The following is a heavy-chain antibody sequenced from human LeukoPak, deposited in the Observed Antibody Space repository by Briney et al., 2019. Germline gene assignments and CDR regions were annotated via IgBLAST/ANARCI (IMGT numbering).Heavy chain of an antibody. CDR3: ARRGDYRNYFDY. J-gene: IGHJ4*02. Sequence: SGPTLVNPTQTLTLTCTFSGFSLSTSGVGVGWIRQPPGKAPEWLAVIYWDDDKRFSPSLKTRLTITKDTPKNQVVLTMTNMDPVDTATYYCARRGDYRNYFDYWAREPWSPSPQ. D-gene: IGHD4-17*01. V-gene: IGHV2-5*02. CDR1: GFSLSTSGVG. CDR2: IYWDDDK.